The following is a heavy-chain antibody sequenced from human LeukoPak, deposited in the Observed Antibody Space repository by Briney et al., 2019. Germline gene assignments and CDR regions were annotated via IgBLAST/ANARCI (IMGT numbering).Heavy chain of an antibody. CDR3: ATPPGKVDY. CDR1: GFTFTGFH. CDR2: INPNSGGT. D-gene: IGHD4-23*01. V-gene: IGHV1-2*02. J-gene: IGHJ4*02. Sequence: ASVKVSCKTSGFTFTGFHMHWVRQAPGQGLEWMGWINPNSGGTTYAQKFQGRVNMTRDTSISAVYMELSRLTSDDTAVYYCATPPGKVDYWGQGTLVTVSP.